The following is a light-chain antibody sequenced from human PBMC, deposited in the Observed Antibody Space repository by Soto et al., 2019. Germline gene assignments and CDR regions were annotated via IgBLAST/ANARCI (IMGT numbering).Light chain of an antibody. V-gene: IGKV3-11*01. CDR1: QSIASY. J-gene: IGKJ3*01. CDR3: QLRASWPIT. CDR2: DSF. Sequence: EIVLTQTPATLSLSPGERATLSCRASQSIASYLNWYQHRPGQAPRLLIYDSFNRATGIPARFSGSGSGTDFTLSTSSLDPEVFAVYYCQLRASWPITFGPGTKVDIK.